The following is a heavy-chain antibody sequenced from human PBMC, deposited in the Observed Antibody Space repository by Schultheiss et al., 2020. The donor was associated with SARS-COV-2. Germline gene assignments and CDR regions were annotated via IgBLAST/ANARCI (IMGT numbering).Heavy chain of an antibody. J-gene: IGHJ4*02. D-gene: IGHD5-12*01. Sequence: GGSLRLSCAASGFTFTSYSMNWVRQAPGKGLEWVAYMTSFGGTVSYADSVRGRFTISRDNVKKSLYLQMNSLRVEDTAVYYCARVRLPGPGYFDYWGQGTLVTVSS. CDR3: ARVRLPGPGYFDY. V-gene: IGHV3-48*04. CDR1: GFTFTSYS. CDR2: MTSFGGTV.